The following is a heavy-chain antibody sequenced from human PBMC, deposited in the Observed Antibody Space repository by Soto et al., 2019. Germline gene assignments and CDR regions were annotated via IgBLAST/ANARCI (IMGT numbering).Heavy chain of an antibody. CDR3: APLSVSLSGPYGIHV. CDR2: MLYSGLT. J-gene: IGHJ6*02. D-gene: IGHD2-15*01. V-gene: IGHV4-39*01. CDR1: GYSVSSSDYY. Sequence: ETLSLTCRVSGYSVSSSDYYWAWIRQPPGKGLEWIGSMLYSGLTYYNPSLKSRVTLSVDTSRNQFSVRLNSVTASDTAVYYCAPLSVSLSGPYGIHVWGQGTTVTVSS.